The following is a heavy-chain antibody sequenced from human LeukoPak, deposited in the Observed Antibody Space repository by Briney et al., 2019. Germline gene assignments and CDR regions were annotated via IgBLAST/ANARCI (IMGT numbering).Heavy chain of an antibody. CDR1: GYTFASYA. CDR3: ARGSRQQLVKRWFDP. D-gene: IGHD6-13*01. J-gene: IGHJ5*02. V-gene: IGHV7-4-1*02. Sequence: GASVKVSCKASGYTFASYAMNWVRQAPGQGLEWMGWINTNTGNPTYAQGFTGRFVFSLDTSVSTAYQQISSLKAEDTAVYYCARGSRQQLVKRWFDPWGQGTLVTVSS. CDR2: INTNTGNP.